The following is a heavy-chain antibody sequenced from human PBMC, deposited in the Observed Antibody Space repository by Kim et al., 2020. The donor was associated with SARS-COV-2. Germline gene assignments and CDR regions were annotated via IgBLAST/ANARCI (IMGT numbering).Heavy chain of an antibody. V-gene: IGHV4-4*02. CDR3: ARRPCSGGSCSPYDY. D-gene: IGHD2-15*01. Sequence: PSLKSRVTISVDKSKTHFSLKLSSVTAAGTAVYYCARRPCSGGSCSPYDYWGQGTLVTVSS. J-gene: IGHJ4*02.